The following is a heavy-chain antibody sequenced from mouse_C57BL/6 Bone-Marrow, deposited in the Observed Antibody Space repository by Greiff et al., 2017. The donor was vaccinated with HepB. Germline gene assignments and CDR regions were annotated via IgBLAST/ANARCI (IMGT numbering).Heavy chain of an antibody. D-gene: IGHD1-1*01. V-gene: IGHV5-15*01. CDR3: ARTLYYGSSPFAY. Sequence: EVKVVESGGGLVQPGGSLKLSCAASGFTFSDYGMAWVRQAPRKGPEWVAFISNLAYSIYYADTVTGRFTISRENAKNTLYLEMSSLRSEDTAMYYCARTLYYGSSPFAYWGQGTLVTVSA. CDR1: GFTFSDYG. J-gene: IGHJ3*01. CDR2: ISNLAYSI.